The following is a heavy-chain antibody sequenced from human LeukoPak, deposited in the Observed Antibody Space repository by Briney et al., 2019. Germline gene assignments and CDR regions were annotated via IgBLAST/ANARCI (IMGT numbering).Heavy chain of an antibody. J-gene: IGHJ5*02. Sequence: PGGSLRLSCAASGFTFSSYWMSWVRQAPGKGLEWVANIKEDGTEKYYVDSVKGRFTISRDNVKNSLYLQMSSLRAEDTAVYYCARDLISSISRGWFHPWGQGTLVTVSS. V-gene: IGHV3-7*01. D-gene: IGHD2-2*01. CDR3: ARDLISSISRGWFHP. CDR1: GFTFSSYW. CDR2: IKEDGTEK.